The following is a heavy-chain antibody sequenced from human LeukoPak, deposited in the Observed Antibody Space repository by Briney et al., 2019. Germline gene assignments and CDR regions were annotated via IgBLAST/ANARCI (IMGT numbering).Heavy chain of an antibody. Sequence: PSETLSLTCTVSGGSISSYYWSWIRQPAGKGLEWIGRIYTSGSTNYNPSLKSRVTMSVGTSKNQFSLKLSSVTAADTAVYYCAGGGARSRLDYWGQGTLVTVSS. CDR3: AGGGARSRLDY. D-gene: IGHD1-26*01. J-gene: IGHJ4*02. V-gene: IGHV4-4*07. CDR2: IYTSGST. CDR1: GGSISSYY.